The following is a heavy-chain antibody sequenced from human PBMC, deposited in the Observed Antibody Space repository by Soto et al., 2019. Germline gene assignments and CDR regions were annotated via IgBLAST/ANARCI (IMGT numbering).Heavy chain of an antibody. V-gene: IGHV5-10-1*01. D-gene: IGHD4-4*01. J-gene: IGHJ6*02. Sequence: PGESLKISCKGSGYSLSIYWINWVRQMPGKGLEWMGKIDPSDSRTTYSPSFQGHVTISVDKSISTTYLQWSSLKASDTAIYYCARVGHDYSNSGMDVWGQGTTVTVSS. CDR2: IDPSDSRT. CDR1: GYSLSIYW. CDR3: ARVGHDYSNSGMDV.